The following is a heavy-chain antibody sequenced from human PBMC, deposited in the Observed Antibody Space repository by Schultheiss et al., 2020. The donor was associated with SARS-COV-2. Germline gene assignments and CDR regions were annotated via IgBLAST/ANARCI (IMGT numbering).Heavy chain of an antibody. CDR1: GGSFSGYY. CDR3: ARGSDYGSTEGP. J-gene: IGHJ5*02. D-gene: IGHD4/OR15-4a*01. CDR2: IYYSGST. Sequence: SETLSLTCAVYGGSFSGYYWSWIRQPPGKGLEWIGYIYYSGSTNYNPSLKSRVTISVDTSKNQFSLKLSSVTAADTAVYYCARGSDYGSTEGPWGQGTLVTVSS. V-gene: IGHV4-59*08.